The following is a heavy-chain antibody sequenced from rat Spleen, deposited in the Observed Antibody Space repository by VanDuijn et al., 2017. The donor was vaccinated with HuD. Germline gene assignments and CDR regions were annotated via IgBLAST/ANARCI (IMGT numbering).Heavy chain of an antibody. Sequence: EVQLVESGGGLVQPGRSLKLSCVASGFTFNNYWMTWIRQAPTKGLEWVTSISYDGGSTYYRDSVKGRFTISRDNAKSSLYLQMDSLRSEDTATYYCTRRGYLSNWYFDFWGPGIMVTVSS. J-gene: IGHJ1*01. D-gene: IGHD1-11*01. CDR3: TRRGYLSNWYFDF. V-gene: IGHV5-31*01. CDR1: GFTFNNYW. CDR2: ISYDGGST.